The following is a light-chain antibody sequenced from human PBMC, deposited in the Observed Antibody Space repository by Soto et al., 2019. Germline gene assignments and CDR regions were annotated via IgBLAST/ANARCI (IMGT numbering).Light chain of an antibody. V-gene: IGLV2-23*01. CDR2: EDD. Sequence: QSALTQPASVSGSPGQSITISCTGTSSDDGSYNLVSWYRQYPGKAPKLMIYEDDERPSGVSNRFSGSKSGNTASLTISGLQAEDEADYYCYSYAGRSTSVFGGGTKLTVL. CDR1: SSDDGSYNL. CDR3: YSYAGRSTSV. J-gene: IGLJ2*01.